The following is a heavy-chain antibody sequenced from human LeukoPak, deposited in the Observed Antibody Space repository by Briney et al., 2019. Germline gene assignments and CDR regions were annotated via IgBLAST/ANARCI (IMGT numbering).Heavy chain of an antibody. CDR2: INADNGNT. CDR1: GYTFSSYV. Sequence: ASVKVSCKAFGYTFSSYVMHWVRQAPGQRLEWMGWINADNGNTKYSQTFQGRATITRDTSASTAYMELSSLRFEDTAVYYCARSAGYSGYDHLDYWGQGTLVTVSS. CDR3: ARSAGYSGYDHLDY. D-gene: IGHD5-12*01. V-gene: IGHV1-3*01. J-gene: IGHJ4*01.